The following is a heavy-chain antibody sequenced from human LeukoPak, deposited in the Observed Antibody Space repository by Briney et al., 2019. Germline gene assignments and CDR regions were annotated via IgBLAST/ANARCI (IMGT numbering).Heavy chain of an antibody. V-gene: IGHV4-31*03. CDR2: VYYPGST. Sequence: SETLSLTCSVSGVSISSGGNYWGWLRPLPGQGLEWIAYVYYPGSTYYNPSLKSRVTISVDTSKNQFSLDLTSVTAADTAVYYCARDSSSSWFYTWGQGALVTVSS. CDR3: ARDSSSSWFYT. J-gene: IGHJ5*02. CDR1: GVSISSGGNY. D-gene: IGHD2-2*01.